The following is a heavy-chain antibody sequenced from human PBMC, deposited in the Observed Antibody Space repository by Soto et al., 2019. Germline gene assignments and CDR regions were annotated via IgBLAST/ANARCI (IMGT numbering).Heavy chain of an antibody. CDR2: ISAYSGNT. D-gene: IGHD3-22*01. Sequence: AAVKVSCKACGYTFSSYGLSWVRQAPGQGLEWMGWISAYSGNTVYTQRFKGRLTMATDTSTGTAYMELRSLRSDDTAVYYCAGDFYQSRGYCDYWGQGTLVTVSS. CDR1: GYTFSSYG. CDR3: AGDFYQSRGYCDY. J-gene: IGHJ4*02. V-gene: IGHV1-18*01.